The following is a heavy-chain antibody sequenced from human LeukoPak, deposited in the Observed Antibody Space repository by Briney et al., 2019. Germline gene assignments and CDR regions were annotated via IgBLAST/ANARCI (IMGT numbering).Heavy chain of an antibody. CDR2: IYSGGST. J-gene: IGHJ3*02. CDR1: GFTVSSNY. Sequence: GGSLRLSCAASGFTVSSNYMSWVRQAPGKGLEWVSVIYSGGSTYYADSVKGRFTISRDNSKNTLYLQMNSLRAEDTAAYYCARELGRRWLQSFGAFDIWGQGTMVTVSS. V-gene: IGHV3-53*01. D-gene: IGHD5-24*01. CDR3: ARELGRRWLQSFGAFDI.